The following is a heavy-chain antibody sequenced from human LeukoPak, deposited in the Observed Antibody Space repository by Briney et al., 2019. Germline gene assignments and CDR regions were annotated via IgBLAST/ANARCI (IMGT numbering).Heavy chain of an antibody. CDR1: GGSISSYY. J-gene: IGHJ4*02. CDR2: IYYSGST. D-gene: IGHD6-13*01. V-gene: IGHV4-59*01. Sequence: SETLSLTCTVSGGSISSYYWSWIRQPPGKGLGWIGYIYYSGSTNYNPSLKSRATISVDTSKNQFSLKLSSLTAADTAVYYCARGTYGSSWQLEHFDYWGQGTLVTVSS. CDR3: ARGTYGSSWQLEHFDY.